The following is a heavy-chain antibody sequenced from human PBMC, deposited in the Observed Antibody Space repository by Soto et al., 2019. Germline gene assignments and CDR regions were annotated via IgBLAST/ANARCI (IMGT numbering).Heavy chain of an antibody. D-gene: IGHD5-12*01. CDR2: ISYHGINT. V-gene: IGHV3-30*18. Sequence: VQLVEPGGGAVQPGGSLRLSCAASGFTFSSFGMHWVRQAPGKGLEWVAVISYHGINTHYADSVRGRFTISRDNSRNTVHLDMSSLRREDTAVYYCAKTGETGDDWGWFDPWGQGTLVTVSS. CDR3: AKTGETGDDWGWFDP. CDR1: GFTFSSFG. J-gene: IGHJ5*02.